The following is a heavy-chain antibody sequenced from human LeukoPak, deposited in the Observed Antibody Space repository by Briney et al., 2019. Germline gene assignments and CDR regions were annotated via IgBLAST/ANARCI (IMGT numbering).Heavy chain of an antibody. V-gene: IGHV3-74*01. CDR1: GFTFSSYW. Sequence: GGSLRLSGAASGFTFSSYWMHWVRQAPGKGLVWVSRINSDGSSTSYADSVKGRFTISRDNAKNTLYLQMNSLRAEDTAVYYCARDPGDYGDPSDAFDIWGQGTMVTVSS. D-gene: IGHD4-17*01. J-gene: IGHJ3*02. CDR3: ARDPGDYGDPSDAFDI. CDR2: INSDGSST.